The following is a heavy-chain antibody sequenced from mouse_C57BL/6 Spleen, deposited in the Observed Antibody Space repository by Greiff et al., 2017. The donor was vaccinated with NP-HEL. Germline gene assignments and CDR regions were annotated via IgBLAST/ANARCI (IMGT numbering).Heavy chain of an antibody. CDR3: ARSGGYDEGGRYYFDY. V-gene: IGHV1-80*01. CDR1: GYAFSSYW. Sequence: QVQLQQSGAELVKPGASVKISCKASGYAFSSYWMNWVKQRPGKGLEWIGQIYPGDGDTNYNGKFKGKATLTADKSSSTAYMQLSSLTSEDSAVYFCARSGGYDEGGRYYFDYWGQGTTLTVSS. D-gene: IGHD2-2*01. CDR2: IYPGDGDT. J-gene: IGHJ2*01.